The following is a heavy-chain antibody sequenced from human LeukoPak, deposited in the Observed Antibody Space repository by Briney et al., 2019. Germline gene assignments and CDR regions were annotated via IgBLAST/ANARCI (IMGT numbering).Heavy chain of an antibody. CDR2: ISTDGGGT. V-gene: IGHV3-64*01. CDR3: ARDGIVGATAFDH. D-gene: IGHD1-26*01. Sequence: GSLRLSCVASGFTFTTYAMHWVRQAPGKGLEYVSAISTDGGGTYYASSVKGRFTISRDNAKNALYLQMNSLRAEDTAVYYCARDGIVGATAFDHWGQGTLVTVSS. CDR1: GFTFTTYA. J-gene: IGHJ4*02.